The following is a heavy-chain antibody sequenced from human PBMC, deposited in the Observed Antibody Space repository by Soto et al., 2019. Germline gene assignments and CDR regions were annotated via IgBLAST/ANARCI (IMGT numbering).Heavy chain of an antibody. CDR2: ISYDGSNK. V-gene: IGHV3-30-3*01. D-gene: IGHD6-19*01. CDR1: GFTFSSYA. Sequence: QVQLVESGGGVVQPGRSLRLSCAASGFTFSSYAMHWVRQAPGKGLEWVAVISYDGSNKYYADSVKGRFTISRDNSKNTRFLQMNSLRAEGTAVYYCARGGSGWYKDGMDVWGQGTTVTVSS. CDR3: ARGGSGWYKDGMDV. J-gene: IGHJ6*02.